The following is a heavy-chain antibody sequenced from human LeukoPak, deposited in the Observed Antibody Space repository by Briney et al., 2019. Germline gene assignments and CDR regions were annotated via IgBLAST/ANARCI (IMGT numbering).Heavy chain of an antibody. CDR3: ARALGDSSGYYFDY. Sequence: GGSLRLSCAASGFTVSSNYMSWVRQAPGKGLEWVSAIYSGGSTYYADSVKGRFTISRDNSKNTLYLQMNSLRAEDTAVYYCARALGDSSGYYFDYWGQGTLVTVSS. CDR2: IYSGGST. D-gene: IGHD3-22*01. CDR1: GFTVSSNY. J-gene: IGHJ4*02. V-gene: IGHV3-66*01.